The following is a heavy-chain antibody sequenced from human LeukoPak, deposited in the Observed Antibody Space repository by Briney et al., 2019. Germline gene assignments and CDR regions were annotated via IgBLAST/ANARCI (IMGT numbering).Heavy chain of an antibody. J-gene: IGHJ4*02. CDR1: GGSISSSSYY. D-gene: IGHD2-21*01. V-gene: IGHV4-39*01. CDR2: IYYSGST. CDR3: AGRYGFVAIIDY. Sequence: SETLSLTCTVSGGSISSSSYYWGWIRQPPGKGLEWIGSIYYSGSTYYNPSLKSRVTISVDTSKNQFSLKLSSVTAADTAVYYCAGRYGFVAIIDYWGQGTLVTVSS.